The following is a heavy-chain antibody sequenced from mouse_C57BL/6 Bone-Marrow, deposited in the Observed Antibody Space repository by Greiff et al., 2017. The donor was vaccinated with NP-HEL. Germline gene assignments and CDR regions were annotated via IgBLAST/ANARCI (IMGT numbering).Heavy chain of an antibody. V-gene: IGHV3-6*01. J-gene: IGHJ1*03. Sequence: DVQLQESGPGLVKPSQSLSLTCSVTGYSITSGYYWNWIRQFPGNKLEWMDYISYDGSNNYNPSLKNRISITRDTSKNQFFLKLNSVTTEDTATYYCVLHGSYFDVWGTGTTVTVSS. CDR3: VLHGSYFDV. CDR1: GYSITSGYY. CDR2: ISYDGSN. D-gene: IGHD1-1*01.